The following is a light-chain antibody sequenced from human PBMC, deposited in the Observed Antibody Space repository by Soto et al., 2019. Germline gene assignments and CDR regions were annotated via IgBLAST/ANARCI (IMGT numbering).Light chain of an antibody. CDR2: SAS. J-gene: IGKJ4*01. CDR1: QSVNSD. V-gene: IGKV3-15*01. Sequence: ETVMTQSPATLSASPGESATLSCRASQSVNSDLAWYQQIPGQAPRLLIYSASTGATGGPARFSGSGSGTEFTLTISSLQSEDFAIYYWQQYNNWPLTFGGGTKVEI. CDR3: QQYNNWPLT.